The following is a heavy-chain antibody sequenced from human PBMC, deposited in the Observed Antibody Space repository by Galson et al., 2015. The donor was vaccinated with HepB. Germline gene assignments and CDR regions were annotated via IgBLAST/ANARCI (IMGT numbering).Heavy chain of an antibody. Sequence: SLRLSCAASGFTFSSYAMSWVRQAPGKGLEWVSAISDSGGTTYDADSVKGRFSSFRDNFKNIVYLQMNSLRAEDTAVYYCAKDQYYYDRSGYYHVLEVWGRGTMVTVFS. CDR1: GFTFSSYA. CDR3: AKDQYYYDRSGYYHVLEV. J-gene: IGHJ3*01. V-gene: IGHV3-23*01. D-gene: IGHD3-22*01. CDR2: ISDSGGTT.